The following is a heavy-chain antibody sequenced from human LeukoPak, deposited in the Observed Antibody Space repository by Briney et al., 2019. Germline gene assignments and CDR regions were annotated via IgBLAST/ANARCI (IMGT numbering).Heavy chain of an antibody. J-gene: IGHJ3*02. CDR1: GYTFTGYD. CDR3: ARRRIVGTTRTNAFDI. V-gene: IGHV1-8*01. CDR2: MNPNSGKT. D-gene: IGHD1-26*01. Sequence: ASVKVSCTASGYTFTGYDINWMRQATGQGLEWMGWMNPNSGKTGYAQNFQGRVTVTRNTSISTPYMELSSLRSEDTAVYYCARRRIVGTTRTNAFDIWGQGTMVTVSS.